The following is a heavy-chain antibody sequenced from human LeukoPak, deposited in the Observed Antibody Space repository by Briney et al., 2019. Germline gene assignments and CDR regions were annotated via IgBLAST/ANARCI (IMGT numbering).Heavy chain of an antibody. J-gene: IGHJ4*02. Sequence: PGGSLRLSCAASGFTVGSYYWGWIRQPPGKGLEWIGRIYHSGITYYNPSLKSRVTISVDTSKNHFSLKLSSVTAADTAVYYCARGGRRFLEGWGQGTLVTVSS. CDR3: ARGGRRFLEG. CDR2: IYHSGIT. V-gene: IGHV4-39*02. CDR1: GFTVGSYY. D-gene: IGHD3-3*01.